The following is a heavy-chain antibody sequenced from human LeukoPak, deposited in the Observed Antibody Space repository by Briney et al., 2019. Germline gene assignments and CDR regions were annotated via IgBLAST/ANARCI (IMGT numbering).Heavy chain of an antibody. CDR2: IIPIFGTA. V-gene: IGHV1-69*13. D-gene: IGHD6-13*01. CDR1: GGTFSSYA. CDR3: ARVFRIIAAAGNVKYFDL. J-gene: IGHJ2*01. Sequence: SVKVSFKASGGTFSSYAISWVRQAPGQGLEWMGGIIPIFGTANYAQKFQGRVTITADESTSTAYMELGSLRSEDTAVYYCARVFRIIAAAGNVKYFDLWGRGTLVTVSS.